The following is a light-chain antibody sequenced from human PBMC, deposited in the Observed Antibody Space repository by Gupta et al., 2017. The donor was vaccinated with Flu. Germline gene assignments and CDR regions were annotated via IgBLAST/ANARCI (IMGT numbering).Light chain of an antibody. CDR3: RQYDKYPYT. J-gene: IGKJ2*01. CDR2: DAS. V-gene: IGKV1-33*01. CDR1: RAIRFY. Sequence: GDTVTITCQASRAIRFYLNWYQQKPGKAPDRLIYDASNLNGGVPSRFSGSGSETKFTVTINSLQPEDVATYYCRQYDKYPYTFGQGTKVEIK.